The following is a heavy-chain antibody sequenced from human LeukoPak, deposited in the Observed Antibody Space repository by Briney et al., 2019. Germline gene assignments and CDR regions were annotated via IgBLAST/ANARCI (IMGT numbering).Heavy chain of an antibody. V-gene: IGHV4-61*02. Sequence: SETLSLTCTVSGGSISSGSYYWSWIRQPAGKGLEWIGRIYTSGSTNYNPSLKSRVTISVDTSKNQFSLKLSSVTAADTAVYYCAMILTVASSPDYWGQGTLVTVSS. J-gene: IGHJ4*02. D-gene: IGHD3-9*01. CDR2: IYTSGST. CDR3: AMILTVASSPDY. CDR1: GGSISSGSYY.